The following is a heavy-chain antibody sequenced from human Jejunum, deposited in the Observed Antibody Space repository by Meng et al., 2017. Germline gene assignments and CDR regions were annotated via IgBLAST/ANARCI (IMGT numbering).Heavy chain of an antibody. CDR3: ARDHWGSLDY. Sequence: QVQLQGSGPGLVRPSETLSPICAVSGGSVSSSGYQWGWIRQPPGKGLEWIGYASTNYNPSLKSRVTISVDTSKNQFSLKLTSVTAADTAVYYCARDHWGSLDYWGQGVLVTVSS. J-gene: IGHJ4*02. D-gene: IGHD7-27*01. CDR2: AST. CDR1: GGSVSSSGYQ. V-gene: IGHV4-61*08.